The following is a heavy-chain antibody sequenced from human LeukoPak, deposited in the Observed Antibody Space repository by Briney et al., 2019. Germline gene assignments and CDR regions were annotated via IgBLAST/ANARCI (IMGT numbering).Heavy chain of an antibody. D-gene: IGHD3-10*01. V-gene: IGHV3-23*01. J-gene: IGHJ4*02. CDR1: GFTFSNYA. CDR3: AKHQGGFVYGSGSYCGY. CDR2: ISGSGGST. Sequence: PGGSLRLSCAASGFTFSNYAMNWVRQTPGKGLEWVSGISGSGGSTYYADSVKGRFTISRDNSKNTLFLQMNSLRDEDTAEYYCAKHQGGFVYGSGSYCGYWGPGTLVTVSS.